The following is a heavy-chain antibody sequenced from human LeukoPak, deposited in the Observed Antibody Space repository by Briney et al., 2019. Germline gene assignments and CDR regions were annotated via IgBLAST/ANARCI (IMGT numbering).Heavy chain of an antibody. D-gene: IGHD2-21*02. CDR1: GFTFSNYG. CDR2: ISYDGSNK. CDR3: AGSLAYCGGDCRLGDY. V-gene: IGHV3-30*19. J-gene: IGHJ4*02. Sequence: GGSLRLSCAASGFTFSNYGMHWVRQAPGKGLEWVAVISYDGSNKYYADSVKGRFTISRDNSKNTLYLQMNSLRAEDTAVYYCAGSLAYCGGDCRLGDYWGQGTLVTVSS.